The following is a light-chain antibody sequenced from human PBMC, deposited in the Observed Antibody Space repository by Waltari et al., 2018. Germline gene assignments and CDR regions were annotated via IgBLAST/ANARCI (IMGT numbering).Light chain of an antibody. Sequence: DIQMTQSPSALSASVGDRVNITCRASQRISTYLNWYQKIPGKAPQLLIYAASNLQGGVPSRFSGSGSGTDFTLTISSLQPEDFATYHCQQSYSGPYTFGQGTKLQIK. V-gene: IGKV1-39*01. CDR1: QRISTY. J-gene: IGKJ2*01. CDR3: QQSYSGPYT. CDR2: AAS.